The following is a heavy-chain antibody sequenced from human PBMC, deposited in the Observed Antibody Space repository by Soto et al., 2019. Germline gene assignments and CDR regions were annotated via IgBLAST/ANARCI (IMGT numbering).Heavy chain of an antibody. J-gene: IGHJ6*02. Sequence: QVQLVQSGAEVKKPGASVKVSCKASGYTFTGYYMHWVRQAPGQGLEWMGWINPNSGGTNYAQKFQGWVTMTRDTSISTADMEVSRLRSDDTGGYYGARGWGGYDWADYYGMDVWGQGTTVTVSS. CDR3: ARGWGGYDWADYYGMDV. CDR1: GYTFTGYY. V-gene: IGHV1-2*04. CDR2: INPNSGGT. D-gene: IGHD5-12*01.